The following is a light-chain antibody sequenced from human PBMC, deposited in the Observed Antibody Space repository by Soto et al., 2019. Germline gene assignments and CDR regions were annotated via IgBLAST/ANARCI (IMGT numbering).Light chain of an antibody. V-gene: IGLV2-23*02. CDR1: SSDVGSYNL. CDR2: EVS. J-gene: IGLJ2*01. Sequence: SVLTQPASVSGSPGQSITISCTGTSSDVGSYNLVSWYQQHPGKAPKLMIYEVSKRPSGVSNRFSGSKSGNTASLTISGLQAEDEADYYCCSYAGSSTPHVVFGGGTKLTVL. CDR3: CSYAGSSTPHVV.